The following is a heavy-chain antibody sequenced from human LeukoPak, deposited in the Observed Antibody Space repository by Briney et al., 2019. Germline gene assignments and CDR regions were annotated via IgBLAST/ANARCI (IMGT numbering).Heavy chain of an antibody. D-gene: IGHD6-13*01. V-gene: IGHV1-2*02. Sequence: ASVKVSCKASGYTFTGYYMHWVRQAPGQGLEWMGWINPNSGGTNYAQKFQGRVTVTRGTSISTAYMELSRLRSDDTAVYYCARHIAAAGSDAFDIWGQGTMVTVSS. J-gene: IGHJ3*02. CDR1: GYTFTGYY. CDR3: ARHIAAAGSDAFDI. CDR2: INPNSGGT.